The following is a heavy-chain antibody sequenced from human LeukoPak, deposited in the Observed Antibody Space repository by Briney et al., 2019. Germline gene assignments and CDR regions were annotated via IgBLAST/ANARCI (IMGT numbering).Heavy chain of an antibody. D-gene: IGHD6-13*01. J-gene: IGHJ4*02. CDR3: ARQRAREQQLVFDY. CDR1: GGSISSSSYY. CDR2: IYYSGST. V-gene: IGHV4-39*01. Sequence: PSETLSLTCTVSGGSISSSSYYWGWIRQPPGKGLEWIGSIYYSGSTYYNPSLKSRVTISVDTSKNQFSLKLSSVTAADTAVYYCARQRAREQQLVFDYWGQGTLVTVSS.